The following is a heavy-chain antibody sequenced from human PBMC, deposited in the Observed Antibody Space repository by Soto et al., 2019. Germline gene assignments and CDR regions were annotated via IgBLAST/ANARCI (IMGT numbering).Heavy chain of an antibody. D-gene: IGHD3-16*01. CDR1: GYSFTSHW. Sequence: EVQLVQSGAEVKEPGESLRISCKGSGYSFTSHWIIWMRQMPGKGLEWMGRIDPTDCYVNYSPPFQGHVTISVDTSINAAYLQLSSLRTADSTIYYCANQGDRIFSPCYNWFDPWGQGTLVTVSS. CDR3: ANQGDRIFSPCYNWFDP. CDR2: IDPTDCYV. J-gene: IGHJ5*02. V-gene: IGHV5-10-1*03.